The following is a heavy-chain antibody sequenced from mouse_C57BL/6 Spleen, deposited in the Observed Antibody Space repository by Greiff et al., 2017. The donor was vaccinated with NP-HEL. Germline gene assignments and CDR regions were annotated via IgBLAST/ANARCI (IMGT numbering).Heavy chain of an antibody. V-gene: IGHV1-26*01. CDR3: ARVGTLIPFAY. CDR2: INPNNGGT. CDR1: GYTFTDYY. J-gene: IGHJ3*01. Sequence: EVQLQQSGPELVKPGASVKISCKASGYTFTDYYMNWVKQSHGKSLEWIGDINPNNGGTSYNQKFKGKATLTVDKSSSTAYMELRSLTSEDSAVYYCARVGTLIPFAYWGQGTLVTVSA. D-gene: IGHD1-1*02.